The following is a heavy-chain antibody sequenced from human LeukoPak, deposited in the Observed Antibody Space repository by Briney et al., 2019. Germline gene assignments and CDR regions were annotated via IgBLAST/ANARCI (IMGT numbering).Heavy chain of an antibody. CDR1: GFTFSDHY. J-gene: IGHJ6*02. D-gene: IGHD3-3*01. CDR3: ARVPHLYDSVIFYYYYGMDV. Sequence: PGGFLRLSCAASGFTFSDHYMDWVRQAPGKGLEWVGRTRNKANSYTTAYAASVKGRFTISRDDSKHSLYLQMNSLKTEDTAVYYCARVPHLYDSVIFYYYYGMDVWGQGTTVTVSS. CDR2: TRNKANSYTT. V-gene: IGHV3-72*01.